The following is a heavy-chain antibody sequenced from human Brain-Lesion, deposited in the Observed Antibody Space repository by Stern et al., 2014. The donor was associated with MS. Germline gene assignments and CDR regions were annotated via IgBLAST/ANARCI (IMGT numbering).Heavy chain of an antibody. Sequence: MQLVESGPGLVKPSQTLSLSCTVSGGSISSGGYYWSWIRQPAGKGLEWIGRIFNSGSTSYNPSLKSRDTLSIVTAQNQFSLRVNSMTAADTAVYYCARGRVVPGFQYYATDVWGQGTTVIVSS. CDR1: GGSISSGGYY. CDR3: ARGRVVPGFQYYATDV. CDR2: IFNSGST. D-gene: IGHD2-2*01. J-gene: IGHJ6*02. V-gene: IGHV4-61*02.